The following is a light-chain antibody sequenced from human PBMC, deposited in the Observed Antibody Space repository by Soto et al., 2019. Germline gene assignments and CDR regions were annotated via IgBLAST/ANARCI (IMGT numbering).Light chain of an antibody. V-gene: IGLV1-36*01. Sequence: QAVVTQPPSVSAAPRQRVTISCSGSSSNIGNNAVNWYQQLPGKAPKLLIYYGDLLPSGVSDRFSGSKSGTSASLAISGLQSEDEADYYCAAWDDSLNGPVFGGGTKLTVL. CDR2: YGD. J-gene: IGLJ2*01. CDR1: SSNIGNNA. CDR3: AAWDDSLNGPV.